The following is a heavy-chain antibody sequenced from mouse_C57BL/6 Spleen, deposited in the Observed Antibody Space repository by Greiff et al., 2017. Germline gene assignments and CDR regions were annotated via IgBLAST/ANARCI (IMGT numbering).Heavy chain of an antibody. V-gene: IGHV1-39*01. Sequence: VQLQQSGPELVKPGASVKISCKASGYSFTDYNMNWVKQSNGKSLEWIGVINPNYGTTSSNQKFKGKATLTVDQSSSTAYMQLNSLTSEDSAVYYGARNAKGLYQTMDYWGQGTSVTVSS. CDR1: GYSFTDYN. CDR2: INPNYGTT. D-gene: IGHD2-12*01. CDR3: ARNAKGLYQTMDY. J-gene: IGHJ4*01.